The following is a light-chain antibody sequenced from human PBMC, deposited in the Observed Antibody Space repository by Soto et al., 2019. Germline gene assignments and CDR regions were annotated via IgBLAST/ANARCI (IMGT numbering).Light chain of an antibody. Sequence: IVMTQSPSTLSVSPGAIATLSCRASQSVSSSYLAWYQQRPGQGPRLLIFGESSRATGIPDRFSGSGSGTDFTLTISRLEPEDFAVYYCQQYGALPWTFGQGTKVDI. CDR2: GES. CDR1: QSVSSSY. J-gene: IGKJ1*01. CDR3: QQYGALPWT. V-gene: IGKV3-20*01.